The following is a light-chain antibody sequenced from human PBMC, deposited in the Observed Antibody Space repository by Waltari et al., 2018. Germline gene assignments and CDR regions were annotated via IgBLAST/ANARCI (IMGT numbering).Light chain of an antibody. CDR3: QQYKTYWT. J-gene: IGKJ1*01. CDR2: KAS. Sequence: TCWASQSISTWLAWYQQKPGKAPNLLIYKASTLESGVPSRFSGSGSGTEFTLTISSLQPDDFATYYCQQYKTYWTFGQGTKVEIK. V-gene: IGKV1-5*03. CDR1: QSISTW.